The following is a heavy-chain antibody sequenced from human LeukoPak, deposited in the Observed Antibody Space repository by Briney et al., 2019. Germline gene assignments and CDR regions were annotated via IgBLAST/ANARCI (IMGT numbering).Heavy chain of an antibody. CDR1: GFSLNTYS. CDR2: ISSSSTTI. CDR3: ARDVRRYFDWSFDY. J-gene: IGHJ4*02. D-gene: IGHD3-9*01. V-gene: IGHV3-48*01. Sequence: GGSLRLSCAASGFSLNTYSMNWVRQAPGKGLEWVSYISSSSTTIYYADSVKGRFTISRDNSKNTLYLQMNSLRAEDTAVYYCARDVRRYFDWSFDYWGQGTLVTVSS.